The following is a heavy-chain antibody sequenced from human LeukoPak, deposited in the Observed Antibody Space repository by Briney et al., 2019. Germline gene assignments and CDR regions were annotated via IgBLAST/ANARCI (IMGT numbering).Heavy chain of an antibody. V-gene: IGHV3-53*01. CDR2: IYSDNT. CDR3: ARGGFRYSSGCFY. D-gene: IGHD6-19*01. Sequence: GGSLRLSCTVSGFTVSSNSMSWVRQAPGKGLEWVSFIYSDNTHYSDSVKGRFTISRDNAKNSLYLQMNSLRAEDTAVYYCARGGFRYSSGCFYWGQGTLVTVSS. J-gene: IGHJ4*02. CDR1: GFTVSSNS.